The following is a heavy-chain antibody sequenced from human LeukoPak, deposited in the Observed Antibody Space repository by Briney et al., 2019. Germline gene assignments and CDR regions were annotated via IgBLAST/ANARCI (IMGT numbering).Heavy chain of an antibody. Sequence: ASVKVSCKASGYTFTSYDINWVRQATGQGLEWMGWMNPNSGNTGYAQKFQGRVTITRNTSISTAYMELSSLRSEDAAVYYCARGGNNWNYLYYFDYWGQGTLVTVSS. V-gene: IGHV1-8*03. D-gene: IGHD1-7*01. CDR1: GYTFTSYD. J-gene: IGHJ4*02. CDR3: ARGGNNWNYLYYFDY. CDR2: MNPNSGNT.